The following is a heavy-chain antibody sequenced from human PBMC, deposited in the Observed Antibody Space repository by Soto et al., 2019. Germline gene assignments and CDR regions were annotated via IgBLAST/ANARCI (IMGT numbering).Heavy chain of an antibody. D-gene: IGHD1-26*01. CDR1: GYTFTGHY. J-gene: IGHJ6*02. V-gene: IGHV1-2*02. CDR2: IGPESGAT. Sequence: ASVKVSCKASGYTFTGHYIHWVRQAPEQGPEWMGEIGPESGATRYAQRFQGRVTMTRDMSITTVYMELNNLSPDDTAVYYCGRGRSGQIVVFYWGQGTTVNVSS. CDR3: GRGRSGQIVVFY.